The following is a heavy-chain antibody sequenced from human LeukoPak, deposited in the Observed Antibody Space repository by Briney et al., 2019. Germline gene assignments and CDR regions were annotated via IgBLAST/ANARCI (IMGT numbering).Heavy chain of an antibody. CDR3: ATDRRWELQSLLRYYYGMDV. CDR2: FYPEDGET. J-gene: IGHJ6*02. CDR1: GYTLTELS. Sequence: ASVTVSCKVSGYTLTELSMHWVRQAPGKGLEWMGGFYPEDGETIYAQKFQGRVTMTEDTPTDTPYMELGSLRSEDSAVYYCATDRRWELQSLLRYYYGMDVWGQGTTVTVSS. V-gene: IGHV1-24*01. D-gene: IGHD1-26*01.